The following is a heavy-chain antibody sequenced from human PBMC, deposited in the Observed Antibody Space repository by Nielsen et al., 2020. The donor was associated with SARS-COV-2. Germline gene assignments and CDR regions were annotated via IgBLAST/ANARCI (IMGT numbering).Heavy chain of an antibody. CDR1: GFTFSSYA. CDR2: ISYDGSNK. CDR3: ARDSTYYYDSSGWGYFDY. J-gene: IGHJ4*02. D-gene: IGHD3-22*01. Sequence: GESLKISCAASGFTFSSYAMSWVRQAPGKGLEWVAVISYDGSNKYYADSVKGRFTISRDNSKNTLYLQMNSLRAEDTAVYYCARDSTYYYDSSGWGYFDYWGQGTLVTVSS. V-gene: IGHV3-30*04.